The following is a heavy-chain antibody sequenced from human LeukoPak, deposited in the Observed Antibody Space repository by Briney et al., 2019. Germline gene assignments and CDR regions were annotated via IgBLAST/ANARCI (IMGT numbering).Heavy chain of an antibody. CDR3: ARDLAYYYDSSGYSQLVGFDP. V-gene: IGHV4-34*01. D-gene: IGHD3-22*01. Sequence: SETLSLTCAVYGGSFSGYYWSWIRQPPGKGLEWIGEINHSGSTNYNPSLKSRVTISVDTSKNQFSLKLSSVTAADTAVYYCARDLAYYYDSSGYSQLVGFDPWGQGTLVTVSS. CDR2: INHSGST. J-gene: IGHJ5*02. CDR1: GGSFSGYY.